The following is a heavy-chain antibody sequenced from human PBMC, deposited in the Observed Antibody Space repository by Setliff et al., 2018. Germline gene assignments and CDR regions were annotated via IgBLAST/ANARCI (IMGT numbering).Heavy chain of an antibody. CDR1: GFTFSTYS. CDR3: AKGLRSGSTTQPFD. V-gene: IGHV3-23*01. CDR2: ITGSGGGT. J-gene: IGHJ4*02. D-gene: IGHD1-26*01. Sequence: PGGSLRLSCAASGFTFSTYSMSWVRQAPGKGLEWVSRITGSGGGTYYADSVKGRFTISRDNSKNTVYLQMNNLGAEDTAVYYCAKGLRSGSTTQPFDWGQGTLVTVSS.